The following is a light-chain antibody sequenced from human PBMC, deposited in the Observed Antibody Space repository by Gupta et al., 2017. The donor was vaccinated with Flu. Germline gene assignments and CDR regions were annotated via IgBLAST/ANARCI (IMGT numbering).Light chain of an antibody. V-gene: IGKV4-1*01. J-gene: IGKJ1*01. CDR3: QQNYSTPWT. CDR1: QSVLYSSNNKNY. CDR2: WAS. Sequence: DIVMTQSPDSLAVSLGERATINCKSSQSVLYSSNNKNYLAWYQKKPGQPTKLLIYWASTGDSGVPDRFSGRGSGKDFTLTISSLQDEDVAVYYCQQNYSTPWTFGQGTKVEIK.